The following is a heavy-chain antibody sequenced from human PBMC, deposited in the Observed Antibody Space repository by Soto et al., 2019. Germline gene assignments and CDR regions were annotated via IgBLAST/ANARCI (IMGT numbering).Heavy chain of an antibody. Sequence: PGGSLRLSCAASGFTFSSYAMSWVRQAPGKGLEWVSAISGSGGSTYYADSVKGRFTISRDNSKNTLYLQMNSLRAEDTAVYYCAKDRVGQLGYFFSGFSFVWGQGTLVTVSS. D-gene: IGHD6-6*01. CDR3: AKDRVGQLGYFFSGFSFV. CDR1: GFTFSSYA. CDR2: ISGSGGST. J-gene: IGHJ4*02. V-gene: IGHV3-23*01.